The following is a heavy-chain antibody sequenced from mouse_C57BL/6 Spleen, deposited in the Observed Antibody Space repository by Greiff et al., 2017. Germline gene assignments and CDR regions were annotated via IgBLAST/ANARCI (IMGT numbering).Heavy chain of an antibody. CDR3: SRFHDGYYLYYAMDY. Sequence: QVHVKQSGAELVRPGTSVKVSCKASGYAFTNYLIEWVKQRPGQGLEWIGVINPGSGGTNYNEKFKGKATLTADKSSSTAYMQLSSLTSEDSAVYFCSRFHDGYYLYYAMDYWGQGTSVTVSS. D-gene: IGHD2-3*01. J-gene: IGHJ4*01. CDR2: INPGSGGT. V-gene: IGHV1-54*01. CDR1: GYAFTNYL.